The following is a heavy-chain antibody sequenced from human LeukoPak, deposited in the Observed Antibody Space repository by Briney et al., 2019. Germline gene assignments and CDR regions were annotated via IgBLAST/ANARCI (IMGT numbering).Heavy chain of an antibody. Sequence: GASVKVSCKASGYTFTGYYTHWVRQAPGQGLEWMGWINPNSGGTNYAQKFQGRVTMTRDTSISTAYMELSRLRSDDTAVYYCARPQYSSSWYEGDYWGQGTLVTVSS. D-gene: IGHD6-13*01. J-gene: IGHJ4*02. CDR2: INPNSGGT. CDR3: ARPQYSSSWYEGDY. V-gene: IGHV1-2*02. CDR1: GYTFTGYY.